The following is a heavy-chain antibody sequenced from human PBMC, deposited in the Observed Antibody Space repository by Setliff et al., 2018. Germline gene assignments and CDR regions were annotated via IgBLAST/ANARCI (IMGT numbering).Heavy chain of an antibody. V-gene: IGHV3-15*07. CDR3: TTDPSPTFGGVIGAAFDI. CDR1: GFTFSNAW. Sequence: PGGSLRLSCAASGFTFSNAWMNWVRQAPGKGLEWVGRIKRKTDGLTTDYAAPVKGRSTISRDDSKNTLYLQMNSLKTEDTAVYYCTTDPSPTFGGVIGAAFDIWGQGTMVTVSS. CDR2: IKRKTDGLTT. J-gene: IGHJ3*02. D-gene: IGHD3-16*01.